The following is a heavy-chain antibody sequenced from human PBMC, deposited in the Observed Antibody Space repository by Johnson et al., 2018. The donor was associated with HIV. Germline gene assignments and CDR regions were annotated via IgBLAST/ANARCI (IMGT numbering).Heavy chain of an antibody. V-gene: IGHV3-23*04. CDR3: AKDWVVQSVGYAFDI. Sequence: VQLVESGGGVVQPGRSLRLSCAASGFTFSSYGMHWVRQAPGKGLEWVSTITGSGDKTWYADSVKGRFTISRDNSNNTVFLQMNSLRAEDAALYYCAKDWVVQSVGYAFDIWGQGTMVTVSS. CDR2: ITGSGDKT. J-gene: IGHJ3*02. D-gene: IGHD2-15*01. CDR1: GFTFSSYG.